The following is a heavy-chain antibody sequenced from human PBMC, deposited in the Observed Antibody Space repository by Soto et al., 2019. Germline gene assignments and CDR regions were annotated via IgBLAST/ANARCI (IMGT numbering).Heavy chain of an antibody. CDR2: ISYDGSNK. CDR1: GFTFSSYG. V-gene: IGHV3-30*18. D-gene: IGHD2-2*02. CDR3: AKLTYCSSTSCHKGDAFDI. J-gene: IGHJ3*02. Sequence: GGSLRLSCAASGFTFSSYGMHWVRQAPGKGLEWVAVISYDGSNKYYADSVKGRFTISRDNSKNTLYLQMNSLRAEDTAVYYCAKLTYCSSTSCHKGDAFDIWGQGTMVTVSS.